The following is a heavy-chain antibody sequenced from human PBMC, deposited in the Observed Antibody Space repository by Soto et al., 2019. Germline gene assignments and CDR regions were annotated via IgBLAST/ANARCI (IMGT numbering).Heavy chain of an antibody. CDR1: GFTFHTYA. V-gene: IGHV3-30*03. J-gene: IGHJ4*02. D-gene: IGHD6-19*01. Sequence: QVQVVESGGGVVQPGRSLRLSCAASGFTFHTYAMHWVRQAPGKGLEWVALISYDGSDTYYADSVKGRFAISRDNSKNTLYLRMNSLRPEDTAVYYCARIPYSRGWAIDYWGQGTLVTVSS. CDR3: ARIPYSRGWAIDY. CDR2: ISYDGSDT.